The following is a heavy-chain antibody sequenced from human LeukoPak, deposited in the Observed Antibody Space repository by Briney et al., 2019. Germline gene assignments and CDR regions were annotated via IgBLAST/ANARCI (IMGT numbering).Heavy chain of an antibody. V-gene: IGHV3-21*01. CDR2: ITGSTSYI. CDR1: GFTFSGYA. Sequence: WGSLRLSCAASGFTFSGYAMNWDRQAPGKGLEWISSITGSTSYIYYADSLKGRFTISRDNAKNSLYLQMNSLRAEDTAVYYCAELGITMIGGVWGKGTTVTISS. CDR3: AELGITMIGGV. D-gene: IGHD3-10*02. J-gene: IGHJ6*04.